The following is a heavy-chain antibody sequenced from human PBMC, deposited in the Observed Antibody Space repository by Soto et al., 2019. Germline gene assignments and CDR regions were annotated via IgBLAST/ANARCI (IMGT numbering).Heavy chain of an antibody. CDR2: INHSGGT. CDR1: GGSFSGYY. Sequence: SETLSLTCAVYGGSFSGYYWSWIRQPPGKGLEWIGEINHSGGTNYNPSLKSRVTISVDTSKNQFSLKLSSVTAADTAVYYCARGRYDFPDYWGQGTLVTVSS. CDR3: ARGRYDFPDY. J-gene: IGHJ4*02. D-gene: IGHD3-3*01. V-gene: IGHV4-34*01.